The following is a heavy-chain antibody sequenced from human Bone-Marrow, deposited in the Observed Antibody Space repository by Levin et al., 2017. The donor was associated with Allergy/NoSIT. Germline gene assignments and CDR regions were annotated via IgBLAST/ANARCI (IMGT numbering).Heavy chain of an antibody. CDR2: IKDDGSEE. Sequence: RGESLKISCAGSGFTFRNYWMSWVRQAPGKGLEWVANIKDDGSEEYYADSVKGRFTISRDNAENSLYLQVNSLRAEDTAVYYCGKDMAVWGKGTTVTVSS. CDR3: GKDMAV. CDR1: GFTFRNYW. V-gene: IGHV3-7*01. J-gene: IGHJ6*03.